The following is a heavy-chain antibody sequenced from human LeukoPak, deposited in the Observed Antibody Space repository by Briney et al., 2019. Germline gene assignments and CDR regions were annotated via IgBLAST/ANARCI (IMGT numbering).Heavy chain of an antibody. CDR2: INHSGST. D-gene: IGHD5-24*01. CDR3: ASGRWLQFNAFEI. J-gene: IGHJ3*02. Sequence: KPSETLSLTCAVYGGSFSSYYWSWIGQPPGKWLEWIGEINHSGSTNYNPSLKSRVTISIDTSKNQFSLKLSSMTAADTAVYYCASGRWLQFNAFEIWGQGTMVTVSS. CDR1: GGSFSSYY. V-gene: IGHV4-34*01.